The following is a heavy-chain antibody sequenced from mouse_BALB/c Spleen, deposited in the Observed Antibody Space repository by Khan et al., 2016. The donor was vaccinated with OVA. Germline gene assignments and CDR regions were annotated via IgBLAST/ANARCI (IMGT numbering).Heavy chain of an antibody. CDR2: INPTSGYT. Sequence: QVQLQQFGAELAKPGASVKMSCKASGYTFTSYWMHWVKQRPGQGLEWIGYINPTSGYTDYNEKFKDKATLSADKSSSTAYMQLSSLTSEDSAVYDCTRDRIDYWGQGTTLTVSS. CDR3: TRDRIDY. J-gene: IGHJ2*01. CDR1: GYTFTSYW. V-gene: IGHV1-7*01.